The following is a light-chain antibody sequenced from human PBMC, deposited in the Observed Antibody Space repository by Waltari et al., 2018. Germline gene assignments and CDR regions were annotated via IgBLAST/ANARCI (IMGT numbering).Light chain of an antibody. CDR1: SSNIGSNY. CDR3: AAWDDSLSVLYV. V-gene: IGLV1-47*01. CDR2: MNN. Sequence: QSVLTQPPSASGTPGQRVTISCSGSSSNIGSNYVYWYQQLPGTAPKLLIYMNNQRPSGVPDRFSGSKSGTSASLAISGLRSEDEADYYCAAWDDSLSVLYVFGTGTKVTVL. J-gene: IGLJ1*01.